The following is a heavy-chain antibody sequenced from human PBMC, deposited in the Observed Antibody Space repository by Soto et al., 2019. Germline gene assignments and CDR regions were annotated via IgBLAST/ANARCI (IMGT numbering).Heavy chain of an antibody. CDR3: ARQYVTDTLYYSMDV. D-gene: IGHD1-26*01. Sequence: QVQLVQSGAEVKKPGSSVSVSCQASGDSFNSYAFDWVRQAPGQGLEWMGGIIPVFGTTNYAQKFHGRVTITADELTNTVHMALSSLRSDDTAVYYGARQYVTDTLYYSMDVWGQGTTVTVSS. J-gene: IGHJ6*02. CDR1: GDSFNSYA. CDR2: IIPVFGTT. V-gene: IGHV1-69*01.